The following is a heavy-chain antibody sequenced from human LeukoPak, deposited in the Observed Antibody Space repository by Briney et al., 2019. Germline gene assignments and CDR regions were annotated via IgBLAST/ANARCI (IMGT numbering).Heavy chain of an antibody. V-gene: IGHV3-74*01. CDR3: AKATISSSYYFDY. Sequence: GGSLRLSCAASGFTFSSYWMHWVRQAPGKGLVWVSRINSDGSSTSYADSVKGRFTISRDNAKNTLYLQMNSLRAEDTAVYYCAKATISSSYYFDYWGQGTLVTVSS. J-gene: IGHJ4*02. CDR2: INSDGSST. CDR1: GFTFSSYW. D-gene: IGHD6-6*01.